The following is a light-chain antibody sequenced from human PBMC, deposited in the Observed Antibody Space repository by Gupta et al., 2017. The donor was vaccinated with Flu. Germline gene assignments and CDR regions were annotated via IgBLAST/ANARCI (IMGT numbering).Light chain of an antibody. CDR1: RSNIGASYD. J-gene: IGLJ1*01. V-gene: IGLV1-40*01. CDR3: QSYDRNLRSYV. Sequence: QSVLTQPPSVSGAPGQRVTVSCTGSRSNIGASYDVNWYRQTPGAAPKLLIYANNHRPSGVPDRFSASKSGTSASLAITGLQADDEADYYCQSYDRNLRSYVFGTGTAVTVL. CDR2: ANN.